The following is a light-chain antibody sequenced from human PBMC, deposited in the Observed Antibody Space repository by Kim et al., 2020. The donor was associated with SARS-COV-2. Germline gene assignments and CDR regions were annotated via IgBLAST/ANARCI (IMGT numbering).Light chain of an antibody. CDR1: QTIVKY. CDR3: QQNYNSPT. J-gene: IGKJ4*01. CDR2: VAS. V-gene: IGKV1-39*01. Sequence: DIQMTQSPSSLSATIGDRVTITCRASQTIVKYLNWYQQKAGKAPKLLISVASTLQRGVPSRFSGSGSGTDFTLTISSLQPEDFATYYCQQNYNSPTFGGGTKVDIK.